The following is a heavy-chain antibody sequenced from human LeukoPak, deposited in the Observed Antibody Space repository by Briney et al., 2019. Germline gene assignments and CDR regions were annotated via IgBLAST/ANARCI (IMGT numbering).Heavy chain of an antibody. V-gene: IGHV1-69*04. CDR2: IIPILGIA. CDR3: ARAPRVAAAGTNWFDP. Sequence: SVKVSCKASGGTFSSYAISWVRQAPGQGLEWMGRIIPILGIANYAQKFQGRVTITADKSTSTAYMELSSLRSEDTAVYYCARAPRVAAAGTNWFDPWGQGTLVTVSS. D-gene: IGHD6-13*01. J-gene: IGHJ5*02. CDR1: GGTFSSYA.